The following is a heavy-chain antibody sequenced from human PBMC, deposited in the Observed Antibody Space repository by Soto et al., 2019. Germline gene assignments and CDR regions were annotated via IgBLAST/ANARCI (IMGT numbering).Heavy chain of an antibody. CDR1: GFTFSNYA. CDR2: ISGSGGGT. Sequence: GGSLRLSCAASGFTFSNYAMSWVRQPPGKGLEWVSAISGSGGGTDYADSVKGRFTISRDNSKNTLYLQMNSLRAEDTAIYYCAKDVRYYDILANWGQGTLVTVSS. J-gene: IGHJ4*02. D-gene: IGHD3-9*01. V-gene: IGHV3-23*01. CDR3: AKDVRYYDILAN.